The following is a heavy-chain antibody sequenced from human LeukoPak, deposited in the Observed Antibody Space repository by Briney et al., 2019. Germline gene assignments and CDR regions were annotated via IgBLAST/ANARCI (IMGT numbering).Heavy chain of an antibody. Sequence: SETLSLTCAVYGGSFSGYYWSWIRQPPGKGLEWIGEINHSGSTNYNPSLKSRVTISVDTSKNQFSLKLSSVTAADTAVYYCAREDCSSTSCYDYFDYWGQGTLVTVSS. V-gene: IGHV4-34*01. D-gene: IGHD2-2*01. CDR2: INHSGST. CDR3: AREDCSSTSCYDYFDY. CDR1: GGSFSGYY. J-gene: IGHJ4*02.